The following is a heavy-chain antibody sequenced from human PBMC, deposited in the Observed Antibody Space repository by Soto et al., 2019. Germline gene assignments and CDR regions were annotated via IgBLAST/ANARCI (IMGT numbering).Heavy chain of an antibody. Sequence: PSETLSLTCIVSGGSISGSYWSWFRQSPAKGLEWLGYVYYTGSTNYSPSLRSRVSISVDTSKNEFSLRLSSVTAADTAVYFCARSVAVPGAHIDYWGQGTQVTVSS. J-gene: IGHJ4*02. CDR2: VYYTGST. CDR3: ARSVAVPGAHIDY. CDR1: GGSISGSY. D-gene: IGHD6-19*01. V-gene: IGHV4-59*01.